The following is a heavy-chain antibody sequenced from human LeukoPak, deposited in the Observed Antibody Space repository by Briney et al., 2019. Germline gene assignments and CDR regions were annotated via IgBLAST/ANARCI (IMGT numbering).Heavy chain of an antibody. CDR2: IIPIFGTA. Sequence: ASVKVSCKASGGTFSSYAISRVRQAPGQGLEWMGGIIPIFGTANYAQKFQGRVTITADESTSTAYMELSSLRSEDTAVYYCARGSPIVVVPAATKGASGYSGYDCGYWGQGTLVTVSS. D-gene: IGHD2-2*01. J-gene: IGHJ4*02. CDR1: GGTFSSYA. V-gene: IGHV1-69*13. CDR3: ARGSPIVVVPAATKGASGYSGYDCGY.